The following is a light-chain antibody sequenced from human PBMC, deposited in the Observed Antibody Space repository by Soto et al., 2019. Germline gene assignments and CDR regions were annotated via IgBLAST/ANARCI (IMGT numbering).Light chain of an antibody. Sequence: DIQMTQSPSSLSASVGDRVTITCRASQSISNYLNWYQQKPGKAPKLLMYAASSLQSVVTSRFSGSGSGTDFTLTISSLQPEDFATYYCQQSYSTPRTFGQGTKVEIK. CDR3: QQSYSTPRT. CDR1: QSISNY. CDR2: AAS. V-gene: IGKV1-39*01. J-gene: IGKJ1*01.